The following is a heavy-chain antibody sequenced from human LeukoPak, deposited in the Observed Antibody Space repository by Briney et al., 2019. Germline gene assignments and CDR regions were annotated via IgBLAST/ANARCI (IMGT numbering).Heavy chain of an antibody. D-gene: IGHD3-22*01. J-gene: IGHJ4*02. CDR3: AKDRYYDNSGDYYESEQ. CDR1: GFTFSSYG. CDR2: VSGSGGST. V-gene: IGHV3-23*01. Sequence: GGSLRLSCAASGFTFSSYGMSWVRQAPGKGLDWVSAVSGSGGSTNYADSVTGRFTISRDNSKNTLYLQMNSLRAEDTAVYYCAKDRYYDNSGDYYESEQWGQGTLVTVSS.